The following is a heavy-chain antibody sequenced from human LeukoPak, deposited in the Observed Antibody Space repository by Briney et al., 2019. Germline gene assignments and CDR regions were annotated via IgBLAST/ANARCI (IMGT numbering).Heavy chain of an antibody. CDR3: AREGGYSFGSAFDY. Sequence: GGSLRLSCAASGFTFSSYGMHWVRQAPGKGLEWVANIRKDSGDKQYVDSVRGRFTISRDNAEKSLYLQMSSLRAEDTAVYYCAREGGYSFGSAFDYWGQGTLVTVSS. CDR2: IRKDSGDK. CDR1: GFTFSSYG. D-gene: IGHD5-18*01. J-gene: IGHJ4*02. V-gene: IGHV3-7*01.